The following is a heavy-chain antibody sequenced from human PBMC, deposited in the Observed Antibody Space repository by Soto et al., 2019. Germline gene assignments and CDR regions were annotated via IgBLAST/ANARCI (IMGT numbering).Heavy chain of an antibody. CDR3: AGGVRRRFWRGYYDY. V-gene: IGHV4-34*01. CDR1: GGSFSGYY. J-gene: IGHJ4*02. CDR2: INHSGST. D-gene: IGHD3-3*01. Sequence: SETLSLTCAVYGGSFSGYYWSWIRQPPGKGLEWIGEINHSGSTNYNPSLKSRVTISVDTSKNQFSMKLSSVTAADTGVYYCAGGVRRRFWRGYYDYWGQGTLGTGSS.